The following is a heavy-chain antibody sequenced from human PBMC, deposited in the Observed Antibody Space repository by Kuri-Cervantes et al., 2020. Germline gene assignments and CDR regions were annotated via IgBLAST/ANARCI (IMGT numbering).Heavy chain of an antibody. CDR3: AKHYYYGSGRPFDY. V-gene: IGHV3-7*01. J-gene: IGHJ4*02. CDR1: GFTFSSYR. CDR2: IKQDGSEK. Sequence: GGSLRLSCAASGFTFSSYRMSWVRQAPGKGLEWVANIKQDGSEKYYVDSVKGRFTISRDNAKSSLYLQMNSLRAEDTAVYYCAKHYYYGSGRPFDYWGQGTLVTVSS. D-gene: IGHD3-10*01.